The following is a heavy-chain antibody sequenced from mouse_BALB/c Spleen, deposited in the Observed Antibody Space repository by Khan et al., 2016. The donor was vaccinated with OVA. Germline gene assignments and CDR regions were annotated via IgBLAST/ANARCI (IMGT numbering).Heavy chain of an antibody. J-gene: IGHJ3*01. D-gene: IGHD1-1*01. CDR2: ISSGGST. CDR1: GFTFSTFA. V-gene: IGHV5-6-5*01. Sequence: EVELVESGGGLVKPGGSLKLSCAASGFTFSTFAVSWVRQTPEKRLEWVASISSGGSTFYPDILKGRITISRDNARNILYLQMSSLRSEDTAMYYCARGVHGSNFAWFAYWGQGTLVTVSA. CDR3: ARGVHGSNFAWFAY.